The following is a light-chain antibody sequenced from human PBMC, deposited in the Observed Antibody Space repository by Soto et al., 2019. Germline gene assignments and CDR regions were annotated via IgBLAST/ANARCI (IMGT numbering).Light chain of an antibody. Sequence: QSVLTQPPSASGTPGQRVTISCSGSSSNIGSNTVNWYQQLPGTAPKLLIYNNNQRPSGVPDRFSGSKSGTSASLAISVLQSEDEADYYCAARDDSVNSLVFGTGTKLTVL. CDR3: AARDDSVNSLV. CDR1: SSNIGSNT. CDR2: NNN. J-gene: IGLJ1*01. V-gene: IGLV1-44*01.